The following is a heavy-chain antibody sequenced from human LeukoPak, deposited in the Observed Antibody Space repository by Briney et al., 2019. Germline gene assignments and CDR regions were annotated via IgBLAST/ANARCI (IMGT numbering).Heavy chain of an antibody. J-gene: IGHJ4*02. CDR3: ARAHRDCTNGVCSDIDY. CDR1: GGTFSSYA. Sequence: VASVKVSCKASGGTFSSYAMSWVRQAPGQGLEWMGRIIPIFGTANYAQKFQGRVTITTDESTSTAYMELSSLRSEDTAVYYCARAHRDCTNGVCSDIDYWGQGTLVTVSS. D-gene: IGHD2-8*01. V-gene: IGHV1-69*05. CDR2: IIPIFGTA.